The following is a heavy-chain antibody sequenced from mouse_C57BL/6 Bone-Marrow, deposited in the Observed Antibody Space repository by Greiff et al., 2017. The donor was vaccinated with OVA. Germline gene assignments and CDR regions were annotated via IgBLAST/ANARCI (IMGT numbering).Heavy chain of an antibody. CDR1: GFTFNTYA. CDR2: IRSKSSNYAT. Sequence: EVQLVESGGGLVQPKGSLKLSCAASGFTFNTYAMHWVRQAPGKGLEWVARIRSKSSNYATYYADSVKDRFTISRDDSQSMLYLQMNNLKTEDTAMYYCVRDTPYYSNYVRYAMDYWGQGTSVTVSS. CDR3: VRDTPYYSNYVRYAMDY. D-gene: IGHD2-5*01. V-gene: IGHV10-3*01. J-gene: IGHJ4*01.